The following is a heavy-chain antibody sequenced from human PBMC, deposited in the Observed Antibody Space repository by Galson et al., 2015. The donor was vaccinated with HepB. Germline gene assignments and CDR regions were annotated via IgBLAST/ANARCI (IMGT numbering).Heavy chain of an antibody. CDR1: GFAFNNYG. J-gene: IGHJ5*02. CDR2: IFYSGKT. Sequence: LRLSCAASGFAFNNYGMSWVRQPPGKGPERIGYIFYSGKTNYNPSLKSRVTISIDTSKNQFSLKVNSVTTADAAVYYCAGLGIAAAGNWFDPWGQGTLVTVSS. CDR3: AGLGIAAAGNWFDP. D-gene: IGHD6-13*01. V-gene: IGHV4-59*01.